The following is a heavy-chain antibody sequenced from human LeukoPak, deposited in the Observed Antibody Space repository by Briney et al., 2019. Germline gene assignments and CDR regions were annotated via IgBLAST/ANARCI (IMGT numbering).Heavy chain of an antibody. Sequence: SETLSLTCTVSGGSISSYYWNWIRQPPGKGLEWIGYIYYSGSTNYNPSLKSRVTISVDTSKNQFSLKLSSVTAADTAVYYCARRYSGYADAFDIWGQGTMVTVSS. CDR3: ARRYSGYADAFDI. V-gene: IGHV4-59*08. CDR2: IYYSGST. CDR1: GGSISSYY. J-gene: IGHJ3*02. D-gene: IGHD5-12*01.